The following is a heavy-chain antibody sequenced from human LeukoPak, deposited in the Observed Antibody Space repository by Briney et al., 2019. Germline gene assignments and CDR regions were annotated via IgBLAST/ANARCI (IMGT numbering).Heavy chain of an antibody. D-gene: IGHD6-19*01. J-gene: IGHJ5*02. Sequence: GGSLRLSCAASGFTFSSYAMHWVRQAPGKGLEWVAVISYDGSNKYYADSVKGRFTISRDNSKNTLYLQMNSLRAEDTAVYYCAKDPYSSGWYPWFDPWGQGTLVTVSS. V-gene: IGHV3-30*04. CDR3: AKDPYSSGWYPWFDP. CDR1: GFTFSSYA. CDR2: ISYDGSNK.